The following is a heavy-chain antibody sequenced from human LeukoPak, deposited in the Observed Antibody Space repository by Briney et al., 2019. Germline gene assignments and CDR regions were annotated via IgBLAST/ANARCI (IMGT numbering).Heavy chain of an antibody. CDR1: GASVSSSY. CDR3: ARAVTGGDRSRFYSGGWYYFDN. J-gene: IGHJ4*02. CDR2: ISDTGNT. D-gene: IGHD6-19*01. V-gene: IGHV4-59*08. Sequence: SETLSLTCTVSGASVSSSYWSWIRQPPGKGLEWIGYISDTGNTNYNPSLKGRVTISIHSSPNQFSLELDSVTAADTAIYYRARAVTGGDRSRFYSGGWYYFDNWGQGTLVTVSS.